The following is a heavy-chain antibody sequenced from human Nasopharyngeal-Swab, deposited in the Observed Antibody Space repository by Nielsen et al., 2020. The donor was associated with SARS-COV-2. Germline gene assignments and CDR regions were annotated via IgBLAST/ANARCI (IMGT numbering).Heavy chain of an antibody. J-gene: IGHJ6*03. CDR3: ARGGADDILTGPYYYYYYYMDV. V-gene: IGHV1-69*10. D-gene: IGHD3-9*01. CDR2: IIPILGIA. Sequence: WVRQPPGQGLEWMGGIIPILGIANYAQKFQGRVTITADKSTSTAYMELSSLRSEDTAVYYCARGGADDILTGPYYYYYYYMDVWGKGTTVTVSS.